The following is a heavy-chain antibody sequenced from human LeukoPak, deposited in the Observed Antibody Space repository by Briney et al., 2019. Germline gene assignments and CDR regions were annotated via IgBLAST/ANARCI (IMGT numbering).Heavy chain of an antibody. Sequence: GGSLRLSCAASGFTFSSYWMSWVRQAPGKGLEWVANIKQDGSEKYYADSVKGRFTISRDNSKNTLYLQMNSLRAEDTAVYYCARDTRPHYGDLHAFDIWGQGTMVTVSS. J-gene: IGHJ3*02. V-gene: IGHV3-7*01. D-gene: IGHD4-17*01. CDR1: GFTFSSYW. CDR3: ARDTRPHYGDLHAFDI. CDR2: IKQDGSEK.